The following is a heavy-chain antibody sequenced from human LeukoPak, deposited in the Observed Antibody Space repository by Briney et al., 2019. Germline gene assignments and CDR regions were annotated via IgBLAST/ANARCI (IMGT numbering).Heavy chain of an antibody. Sequence: GGSLRLSCAASGFTFSNYWMSWVRQAPGKGLEWVANIKQDGSEKFYVDSVKDRLTISRDNAKNSLYLQMNSLRVEDTAVYYCARVQGSSGPGIFEYWGQGTLVTVSS. V-gene: IGHV3-7*01. D-gene: IGHD6-19*01. CDR3: ARVQGSSGPGIFEY. CDR2: IKQDGSEK. CDR1: GFTFSNYW. J-gene: IGHJ4*02.